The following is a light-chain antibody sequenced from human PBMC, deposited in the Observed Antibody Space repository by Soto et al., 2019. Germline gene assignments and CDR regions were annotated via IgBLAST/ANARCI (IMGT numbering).Light chain of an antibody. CDR1: QTVSSS. Sequence: EIVLTQSPATLSLSPGERATLSCRAIQTVSSSLAWYQQKPGQAPRLLIYDASNRATGIPARFSGSGSGTDFTLTISSLEPEDFAVYYCQQRSNWPPSLTFGGGTKVDIK. CDR3: QQRSNWPPSLT. V-gene: IGKV3-11*01. CDR2: DAS. J-gene: IGKJ4*01.